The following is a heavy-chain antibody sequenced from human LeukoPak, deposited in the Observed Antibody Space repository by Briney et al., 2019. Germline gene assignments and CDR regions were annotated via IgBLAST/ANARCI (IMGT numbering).Heavy chain of an antibody. CDR1: GGSISSGGYY. CDR3: ARRDTAMAGMDV. CDR2: ICHSGST. J-gene: IGHJ6*04. D-gene: IGHD5-18*01. V-gene: IGHV4-30-2*01. Sequence: SETLSLTCTVSGGSISSGGYYWSWIRQPPGKGLEWIGYICHSGSTYYNPSLKSRVTISVDRSKNQFSLKLSSVTAADTAVYYCARRDTAMAGMDVWGKGTTVTVSS.